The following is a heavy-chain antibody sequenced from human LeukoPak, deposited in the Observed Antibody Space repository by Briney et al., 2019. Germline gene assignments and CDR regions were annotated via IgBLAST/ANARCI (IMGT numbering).Heavy chain of an antibody. V-gene: IGHV3-48*04. CDR2: ISSSSSTI. CDR3: ARDASEYSGYDSVDAFDI. J-gene: IGHJ3*02. Sequence: GGSLRLSCAASGFTFSSYSMHWVRQAPGKGLEWVSYISSSSSTIYYADSLKGRFTIARDNAKNSLYLQMNSLRAEDTAVYYCARDASEYSGYDSVDAFDIWGQGTMVTVSS. D-gene: IGHD5-12*01. CDR1: GFTFSSYS.